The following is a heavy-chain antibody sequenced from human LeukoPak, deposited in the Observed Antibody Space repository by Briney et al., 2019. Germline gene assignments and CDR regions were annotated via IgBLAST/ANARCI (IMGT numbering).Heavy chain of an antibody. CDR2: IYYSGST. CDR3: ASHHQTYYYDSSGYYQIDY. D-gene: IGHD3-22*01. CDR1: GGSISSSSYY. V-gene: IGHV4-39*01. J-gene: IGHJ4*02. Sequence: SETLSLTCTVSGGSISSSSYYWGWIRQPPGKGLEWIGSIYYSGSTYYNPSLKSRVTISVDTSKNQFSLKQSSVTAADTAVYYCASHHQTYYYDSSGYYQIDYWGQGTLVTVSS.